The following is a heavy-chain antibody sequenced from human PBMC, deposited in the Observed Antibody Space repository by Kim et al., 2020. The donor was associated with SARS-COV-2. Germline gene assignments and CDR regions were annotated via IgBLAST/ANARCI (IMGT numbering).Heavy chain of an antibody. D-gene: IGHD6-19*01. Sequence: NKRNSQRFKDRVTITRETSESTAYRELNSLRSEDTAVYYCARAGWVAGLDYWGQGTLVTVSS. V-gene: IGHV1-3*01. J-gene: IGHJ4*02. CDR2: NK. CDR3: ARAGWVAGLDY.